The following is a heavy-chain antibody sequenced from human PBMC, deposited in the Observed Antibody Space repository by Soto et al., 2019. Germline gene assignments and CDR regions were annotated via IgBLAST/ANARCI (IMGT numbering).Heavy chain of an antibody. D-gene: IGHD2-2*01. CDR1: GYTFTSYD. J-gene: IGHJ6*02. CDR3: ARASYCSSTSCYYYGMDV. Sequence: ASVKVSCKASGYTFTSYDINWVRQATGQGFEWMGWMNPNSGNTGYAQKFQGRVTMTRNTSISTAYMELSSLRSEDTAVYYCARASYCSSTSCYYYGMDVWGQGTTVTVSS. V-gene: IGHV1-8*01. CDR2: MNPNSGNT.